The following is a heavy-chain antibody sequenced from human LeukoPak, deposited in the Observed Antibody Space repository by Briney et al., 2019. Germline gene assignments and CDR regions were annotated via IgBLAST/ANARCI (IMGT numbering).Heavy chain of an antibody. J-gene: IGHJ4*02. CDR1: GFTFSSYA. V-gene: IGHV3-23*01. CDR3: AKSMSTVTTSPF. Sequence: GGSLRLSCAASGFTFSSYAMSWVRQAPGKGLEWVSTIGSTGSNTYYTESVKGRFTISRDNSKNTLYLQINGLRADDTAVYYCAKSMSTVTTSPFWGQGTLVTVSS. D-gene: IGHD4-17*01. CDR2: IGSTGSNT.